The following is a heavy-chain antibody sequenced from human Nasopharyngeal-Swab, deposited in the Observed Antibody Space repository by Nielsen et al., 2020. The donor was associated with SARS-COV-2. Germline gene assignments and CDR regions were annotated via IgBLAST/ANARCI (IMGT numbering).Heavy chain of an antibody. Sequence: SETLSLTCTVSGGSISSGSYYWSWIRQPAGKGLEWIGRIYTSGSTNYNPSLKSRVTMSVDTSKNQFSLKLSSVTAADTAVYYCARDIAAAGEVYYYYGMDVWGQGTTVTVSS. CDR3: ARDIAAAGEVYYYYGMDV. CDR1: GGSISSGSYY. J-gene: IGHJ6*02. CDR2: IYTSGST. D-gene: IGHD6-13*01. V-gene: IGHV4-61*02.